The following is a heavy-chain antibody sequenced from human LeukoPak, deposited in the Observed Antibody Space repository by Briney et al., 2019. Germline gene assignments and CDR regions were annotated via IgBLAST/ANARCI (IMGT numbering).Heavy chain of an antibody. Sequence: TFSDYYWSWIRQPPGKGLEWIGYIYYSGSTYYNPSLKSRVTISVDTSKNQFSLKLSSVTAADTAVYYCASRPIKDAFDIWGQGTMVTVSS. J-gene: IGHJ3*02. CDR2: IYYSGST. CDR1: TFSDYY. CDR3: ASRPIKDAFDI. V-gene: IGHV4-30-4*01.